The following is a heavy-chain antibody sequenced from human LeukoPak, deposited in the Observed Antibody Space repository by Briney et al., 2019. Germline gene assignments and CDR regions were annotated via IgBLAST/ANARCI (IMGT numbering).Heavy chain of an antibody. CDR1: GFTFSSYA. CDR3: AKGAVWFGRGATPFDP. J-gene: IGHJ5*02. CDR2: ISGSGGST. V-gene: IGHV3-23*01. Sequence: GGSLRLSCAASGFTFSSYAMSGGRQAPGKGLEWVSAISGSGGSTYYADSVKGRFTISRDNSKNTLYLQMNSLRAEDTAVYYCAKGAVWFGRGATPFDPWGQGTLVTVSS. D-gene: IGHD3-10*01.